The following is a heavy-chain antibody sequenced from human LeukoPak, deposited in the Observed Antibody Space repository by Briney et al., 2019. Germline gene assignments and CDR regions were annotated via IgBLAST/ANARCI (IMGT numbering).Heavy chain of an antibody. J-gene: IGHJ4*02. Sequence: GASVKVSCKASGYTFTSYNIHWVRQAPGQGLEWMGIINPSGGSTSYAQKFQGRVTMTRDTSTSTVYMELSSLRSEDTAVYYCAREVGGRPYADYWGQGTLVTVSS. CDR2: INPSGGST. CDR1: GYTFTSYN. CDR3: AREVGGRPYADY. V-gene: IGHV1-46*01. D-gene: IGHD1-26*01.